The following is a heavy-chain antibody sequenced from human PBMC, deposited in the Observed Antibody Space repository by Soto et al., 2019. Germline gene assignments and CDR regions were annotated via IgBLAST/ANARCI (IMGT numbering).Heavy chain of an antibody. Sequence: QVQLQESGPGLVKPSETLSLTCTVSGGSISSYYWSWIRQPPGKGLEWIGYIYYSGSTNYNPSLKSRVTISVDTSKNQFSLKLSSVTAADTAVYYCARAQPATTYYYYGMDVWGQGTTVTVSS. CDR3: ARAQPATTYYYYGMDV. CDR2: IYYSGST. D-gene: IGHD2-2*01. J-gene: IGHJ6*02. V-gene: IGHV4-59*01. CDR1: GGSISSYY.